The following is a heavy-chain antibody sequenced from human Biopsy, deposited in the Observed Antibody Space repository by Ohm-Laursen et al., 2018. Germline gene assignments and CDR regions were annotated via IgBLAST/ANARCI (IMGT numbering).Heavy chain of an antibody. CDR2: IYYSVMT. CDR3: ARDSGILNYGNFKYYHYYGMDV. V-gene: IGHV4-59*02. Sequence: GTLPLTWAVSGDSVTKYYWSWIRQPPGKGLEWIGHIYYSVMTNYNPSLQSRVSISVDTSRNQVSLTLSSVTAADTAVYYCARDSGILNYGNFKYYHYYGMDVWGQGTKVTVSS. CDR1: GDSVTKYY. D-gene: IGHD4-11*01. J-gene: IGHJ6*02.